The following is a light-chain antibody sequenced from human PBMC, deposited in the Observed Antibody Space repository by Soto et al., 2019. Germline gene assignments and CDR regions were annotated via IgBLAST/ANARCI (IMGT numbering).Light chain of an antibody. CDR3: CSYAGTYTFYV. CDR1: SSDVGGYDL. V-gene: IGLV2-11*01. CDR2: DVT. J-gene: IGLJ1*01. Sequence: QSALTQPRSVSGSPGQSVTISCTGTSSDVGGYDLVYWYQQHPGKAPKLMIYDVTKRPSGVPDRFSGSRSGNTASLTISGLQAEDDADYYCCSYAGTYTFYVFGTGTKVTVL.